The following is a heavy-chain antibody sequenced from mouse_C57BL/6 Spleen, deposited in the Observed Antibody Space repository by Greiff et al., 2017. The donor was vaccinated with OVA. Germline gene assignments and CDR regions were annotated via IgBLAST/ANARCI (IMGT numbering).Heavy chain of an antibody. CDR2: IRSKSSNYAT. CDR1: GFTFNTYA. D-gene: IGHD2-5*01. CDR3: VREDYSNYLAWFAY. J-gene: IGHJ3*01. Sequence: EVKLVESGGGLVQPPGSLKLSCAASGFTFNTYAMHWVRQAPGKGLEWVARIRSKSSNYATYYADSVKDRFTISRDDSQSMLYLQMNNLKTEDTAMYYCVREDYSNYLAWFAYWGQGTLVTVSA. V-gene: IGHV10-3*01.